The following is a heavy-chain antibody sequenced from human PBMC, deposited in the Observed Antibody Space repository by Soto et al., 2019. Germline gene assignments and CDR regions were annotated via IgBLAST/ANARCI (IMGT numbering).Heavy chain of an antibody. CDR1: GGSFSGYY. V-gene: IGHV4-34*01. D-gene: IGHD4-17*01. CDR2: INHSGST. CDR3: ARVPSTLIYGDVPY. Sequence: QVQLQQWGAGLLKPSETLSLTCAVYGGSFSGYYWSWIRQPPGKGLEWIGEINHSGSTNYNPSLKSRVTISVDTSKNQFSLKLSSVTAADTAVYYCARVPSTLIYGDVPYWGQGTLVTVSS. J-gene: IGHJ4*02.